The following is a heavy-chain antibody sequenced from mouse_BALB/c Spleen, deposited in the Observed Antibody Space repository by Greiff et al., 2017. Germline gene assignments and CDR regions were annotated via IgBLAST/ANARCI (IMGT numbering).Heavy chain of an antibody. D-gene: IGHD1-2*01. Sequence: EVHLVESGGGLVQPGGSRKLSCAASGFTFSSFGMHWVRQAPEKGLEWVAYISSGSSTIYYADTVKGRFTISRDNPKNTLFLQMTSLRSEDTAMYYCAREGRADYGFAMDYWGQGTSVTVSS. CDR1: GFTFSSFG. J-gene: IGHJ4*01. V-gene: IGHV5-17*02. CDR2: ISSGSSTI. CDR3: AREGRADYGFAMDY.